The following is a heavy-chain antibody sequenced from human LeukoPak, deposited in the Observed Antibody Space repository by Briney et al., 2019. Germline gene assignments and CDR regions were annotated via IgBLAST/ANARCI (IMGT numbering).Heavy chain of an antibody. D-gene: IGHD3-10*01. CDR3: ASPYYYGSGSYVDY. CDR1: GFTFSSNA. Sequence: GGSLRLSCAASGFTFSSNAMHWVRQAPGKGLEWVAVISYDGSNKYYADSVKGRFTISRDNSKNTLYLQMNSLRAEDTAVYYCASPYYYGSGSYVDYWGQGTLVTVSS. CDR2: ISYDGSNK. J-gene: IGHJ4*02. V-gene: IGHV3-30*04.